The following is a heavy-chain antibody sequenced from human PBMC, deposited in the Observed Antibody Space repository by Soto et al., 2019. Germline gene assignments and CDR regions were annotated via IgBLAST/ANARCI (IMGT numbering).Heavy chain of an antibody. J-gene: IGHJ5*02. CDR1: GGSMSSYY. Sequence: VQLQASGPGLSKPSETLSLTCTVSGGSMSSYYCSCIRQPPGKGLEWIGNVFYSGSTIYNPSLKSRVIISVDTSKNQFSLKLSSVTAADTAVYYCAKEFCDPNGCYGRWLDPWGQGTLVTVSS. D-gene: IGHD2-15*01. CDR2: VFYSGST. CDR3: AKEFCDPNGCYGRWLDP. V-gene: IGHV4-59*01.